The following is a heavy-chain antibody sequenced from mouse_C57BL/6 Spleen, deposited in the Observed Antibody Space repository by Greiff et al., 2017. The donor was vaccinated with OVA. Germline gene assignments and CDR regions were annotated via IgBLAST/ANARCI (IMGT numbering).Heavy chain of an antibody. V-gene: IGHV1-15*01. Sequence: QVQLQQSGAELVRPGASVTLSCKASGYTFTDYEMHWVKQTPVHGLEWIGAIDPETGGTASNQKFKGKAILPADKSSSTAYMELRSLTSEDSAVYYCTGRYYYGSSSWFAYWGQGTLVTVSA. D-gene: IGHD1-1*01. J-gene: IGHJ3*01. CDR2: IDPETGGT. CDR1: GYTFTDYE. CDR3: TGRYYYGSSSWFAY.